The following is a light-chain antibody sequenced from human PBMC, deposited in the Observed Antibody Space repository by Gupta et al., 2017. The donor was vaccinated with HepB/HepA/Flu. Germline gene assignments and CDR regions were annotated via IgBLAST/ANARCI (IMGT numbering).Light chain of an antibody. CDR2: AAS. J-gene: IGKJ2*01. CDR3: QQSYSIPPT. V-gene: IGKV1-39*01. CDR1: QSVSEY. Sequence: IQMTQSPSSLSAIVGDRVTITCRANQSVSEYLNWYQHKPGKPPKLLIYAASSLASEVPSRFSGSGSETYYTLTITNLQPEDFATYYCQQSYSIPPTFGQGTILEIK.